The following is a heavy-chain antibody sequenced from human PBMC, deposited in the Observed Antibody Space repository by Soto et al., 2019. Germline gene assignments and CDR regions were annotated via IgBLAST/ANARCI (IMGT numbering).Heavy chain of an antibody. V-gene: IGHV1-18*01. J-gene: IGHJ6*02. CDR3: AREGVAPYYYYGMDV. CDR1: GYTFTRSG. CDR2: VSTYNGDT. D-gene: IGHD5-12*01. Sequence: VKVSCKASGYTFTRSGISWVRQAPGQGLEWMGWVSTYNGDTNYAQTFQGRVTMTTDTSTSTVHMEVRSLRSDDTAVYYCAREGVAPYYYYGMDVWGQGTPVTVSS.